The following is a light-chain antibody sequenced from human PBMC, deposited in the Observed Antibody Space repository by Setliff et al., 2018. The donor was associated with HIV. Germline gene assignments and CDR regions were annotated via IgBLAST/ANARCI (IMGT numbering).Light chain of an antibody. Sequence: SYELTQPPSVSVAPGKTAIITCGGNNIESKSVNWYQQKQGQAPVVVVYDDSDRPSGIPERFSGSNSGNTATLTINRVEAGDEADYFCQVWDSSSDHVVFGGGTKVTVL. CDR1: NIESKS. CDR2: DDS. V-gene: IGLV3-21*03. CDR3: QVWDSSSDHVV. J-gene: IGLJ2*01.